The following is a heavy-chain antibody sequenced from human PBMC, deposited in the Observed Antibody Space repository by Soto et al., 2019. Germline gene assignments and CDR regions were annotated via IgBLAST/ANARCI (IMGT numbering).Heavy chain of an antibody. D-gene: IGHD3-22*01. Sequence: GGSLRLSCAASGFTFSSYAMSWVRQAPGKGLEWVSAISGSGGSTYYADSVKGRFTISRDNSNNTLYLQMSSLSAEDTAVYYCATCGYDSSGRLLRYFQNWGQGTLVTVSS. CDR3: ATCGYDSSGRLLRYFQN. V-gene: IGHV3-23*01. J-gene: IGHJ1*01. CDR2: ISGSGGST. CDR1: GFTFSSYA.